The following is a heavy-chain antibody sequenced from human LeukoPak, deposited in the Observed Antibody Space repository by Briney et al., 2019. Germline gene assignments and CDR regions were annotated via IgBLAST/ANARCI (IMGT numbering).Heavy chain of an antibody. CDR1: GYNFLTNG. CDR3: AAIAVSGTSLLYYFDN. J-gene: IGHJ4*02. CDR2: VSHKTGKT. D-gene: IGHD2-21*01. V-gene: IGHV1-18*01. Sequence: ASVKVSCQATGYNFLTNGIGWARQAPGQGLEWVGWVSHKTGKTNYGQSVQDRVTMTTDTSTNTAFMELKSLRSDDTAMYYCAAIAVSGTSLLYYFDNWGQGTLVTVSS.